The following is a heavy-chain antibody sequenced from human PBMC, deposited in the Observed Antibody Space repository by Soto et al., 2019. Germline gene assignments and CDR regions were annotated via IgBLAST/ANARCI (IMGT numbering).Heavy chain of an antibody. CDR3: AKDRLSCSGGSCDLYFDY. CDR2: ISYDGSNK. J-gene: IGHJ4*02. Sequence: QVQLVESGGGVVQPGRSLRLSCAASGFTFSSYGMHWVRQAPGKGLEWVAVISYDGSNKYYADSVKGRFTISRDNSKNTLYLQMNSLRAEDTAVYYCAKDRLSCSGGSCDLYFDYWGQGTLVTVSS. D-gene: IGHD2-15*01. CDR1: GFTFSSYG. V-gene: IGHV3-30*18.